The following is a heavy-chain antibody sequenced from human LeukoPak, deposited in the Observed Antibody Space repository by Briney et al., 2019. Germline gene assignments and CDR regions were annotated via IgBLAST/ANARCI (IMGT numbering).Heavy chain of an antibody. V-gene: IGHV3-7*01. CDR1: GFIFSDYW. CDR2: IKQDGSEK. Sequence: PGGSLRLSCAASGFIFSDYWMSWVRQAPGKGLEWVANIKQDGSEKYYVDSVKGRFTISRDNAKNSLDLQMNSLRAEDTAVYYCARGYSSGWYFWDYWGQGTLVTVSP. CDR3: ARGYSSGWYFWDY. D-gene: IGHD6-19*01. J-gene: IGHJ4*02.